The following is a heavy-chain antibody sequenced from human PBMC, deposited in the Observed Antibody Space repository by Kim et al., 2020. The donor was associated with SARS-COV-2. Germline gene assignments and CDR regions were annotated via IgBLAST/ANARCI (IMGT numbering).Heavy chain of an antibody. V-gene: IGHV1-46*01. J-gene: IGHJ4*02. D-gene: IGHD6-13*01. Sequence: YAQKFQGRVTMTRDTSTSTVYMELSSLRSEDTAVYYCATLDRAAAAPFDYWGQGTLVTVSS. CDR3: ATLDRAAAAPFDY.